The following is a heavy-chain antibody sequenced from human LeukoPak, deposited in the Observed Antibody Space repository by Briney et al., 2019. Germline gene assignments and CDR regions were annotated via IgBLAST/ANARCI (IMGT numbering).Heavy chain of an antibody. CDR2: IYYSGST. Sequence: SETLSLTCTVSGGSISSYYWSWIRQPPGKGLEWIGYIYYSGSTNYNPSLKSRVTISVDTSKNQFSLKLSSVTAADTGGYYCARAGRADGAFDIWGQGTMVTVSS. CDR1: GGSISSYY. V-gene: IGHV4-59*01. CDR3: ARAGRADGAFDI. D-gene: IGHD1-26*01. J-gene: IGHJ3*02.